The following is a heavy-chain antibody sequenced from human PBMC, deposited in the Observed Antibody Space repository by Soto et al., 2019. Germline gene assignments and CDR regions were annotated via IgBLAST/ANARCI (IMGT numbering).Heavy chain of an antibody. CDR3: ARSLTTWFDP. CDR1: GYTFTDYF. CDR2: VNAGNGNT. J-gene: IGHJ5*02. Sequence: VASVKVSCKASGYTFTDYFLHWVRQAPGQGLEWMGWVNAGNGNTKYSQKFQGRVTITRDTSASTAYMELSSLRSEDTAVYYCARSLTTWFDPWGQGTLVTVSS. D-gene: IGHD1-1*01. V-gene: IGHV1-3*01.